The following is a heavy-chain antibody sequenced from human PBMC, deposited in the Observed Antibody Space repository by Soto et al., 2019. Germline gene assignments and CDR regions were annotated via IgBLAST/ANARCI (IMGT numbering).Heavy chain of an antibody. CDR2: IGKNGRDI. CDR1: GFIFSEYE. Sequence: GGSLRLSCEVSGFIFSEYEFNWVRQAPGKGLEWVSYIGKNGRDIYDADSVKGRFTISRDNSKNTLYLQMNSLRAEDTAVYYCAKSYMEAAAGTFARYYYGMDVWGQGTTVTVSS. J-gene: IGHJ6*02. D-gene: IGHD6-13*01. CDR3: AKSYMEAAAGTFARYYYGMDV. V-gene: IGHV3-23*01.